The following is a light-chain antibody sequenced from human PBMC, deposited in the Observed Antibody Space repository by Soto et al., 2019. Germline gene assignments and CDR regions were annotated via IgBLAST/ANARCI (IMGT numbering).Light chain of an antibody. Sequence: DIVLTQSPGTLSLSPGERATLSCWASQSVSSSYLAWYQQKPGQAPRLLIYRASNRATGIPDRFSGSGSGADFTLTISRLEPEDFAVYYCQQYADSPLTFGGGTKVQIK. CDR3: QQYADSPLT. J-gene: IGKJ4*01. CDR1: QSVSSSY. V-gene: IGKV3-20*01. CDR2: RAS.